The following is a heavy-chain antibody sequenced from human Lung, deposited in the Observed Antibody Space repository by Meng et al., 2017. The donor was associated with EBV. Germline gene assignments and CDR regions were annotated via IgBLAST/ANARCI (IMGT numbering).Heavy chain of an antibody. D-gene: IGHD1-26*01. Sequence: QVQVVQRGAEVKKPGAAVKVACKASGYTFTSYGISWVRQAPGQGLEWMGWISGYNGNTNYAQKLQGRVTMTTDTSTSTAYMELRSLRSDDTAVYYCAREADGATIDYWGQGTLVTVSS. CDR1: GYTFTSYG. V-gene: IGHV1-18*01. CDR2: ISGYNGNT. CDR3: AREADGATIDY. J-gene: IGHJ4*02.